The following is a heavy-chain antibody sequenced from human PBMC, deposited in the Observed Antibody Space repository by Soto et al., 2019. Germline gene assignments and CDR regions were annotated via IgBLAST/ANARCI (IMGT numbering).Heavy chain of an antibody. CDR2: IYYSGST. Sequence: SETLSLTCTVSGGSISSGDYYWSWIRQPPGKGLEWIGYIYYSGSTYYNPSLKSRVTISVDTSKNQFSLKLSSVTAADMAVYYCARGPSMTPYYYYGMDVWGQGTTVTVSS. V-gene: IGHV4-30-4*01. CDR3: ARGPSMTPYYYYGMDV. J-gene: IGHJ6*02. CDR1: GGSISSGDYY. D-gene: IGHD3-22*01.